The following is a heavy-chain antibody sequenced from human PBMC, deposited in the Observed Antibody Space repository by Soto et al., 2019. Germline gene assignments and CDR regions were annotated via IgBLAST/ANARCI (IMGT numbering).Heavy chain of an antibody. D-gene: IGHD6-13*01. Sequence: GESLKISGKGSGYNFTSYWIGWVRQMPGKGLEWMGIIYPGDSDTRYSPSFQGQVTISADKSISTAYLQWSSLKASDTAMYYCARLSSSWYENAFDIWGQGTMVTVSS. J-gene: IGHJ3*02. CDR1: GYNFTSYW. V-gene: IGHV5-51*01. CDR2: IYPGDSDT. CDR3: ARLSSSWYENAFDI.